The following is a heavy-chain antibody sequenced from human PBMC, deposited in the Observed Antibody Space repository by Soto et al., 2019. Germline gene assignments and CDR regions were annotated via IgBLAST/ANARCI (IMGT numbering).Heavy chain of an antibody. V-gene: IGHV3-30*18. CDR2: ISYDGSNK. CDR3: AKGYSSSWYYGMDV. J-gene: IGHJ6*02. D-gene: IGHD6-13*01. CDR1: GFTFSSYG. Sequence: PGGSLRLSCAASGFTFSSYGMHWVRQAPGKGLEWVAVISYDGSNKYYADSVKGRFTISRDNSKNTLYLQMNSLRAEDTAVYYCAKGYSSSWYYGMDVWGQGTTVTVSS.